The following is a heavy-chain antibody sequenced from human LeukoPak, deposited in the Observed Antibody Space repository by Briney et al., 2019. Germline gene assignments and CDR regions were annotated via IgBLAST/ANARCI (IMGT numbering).Heavy chain of an antibody. J-gene: IGHJ3*02. CDR3: ARSFYDFLNGPHEEAFDM. D-gene: IGHD3-3*01. Sequence: HGGSLRLSCAASGFSFSDYYMNWIRQAPGKGLEWVSYITSSATYTDYAESVKGRFTVSRDNAKNSLYLQMNSLRAEDTAVYYCARSFYDFLNGPHEEAFDMWGQGTMVTVS. V-gene: IGHV3-11*03. CDR2: ITSSATYT. CDR1: GFSFSDYY.